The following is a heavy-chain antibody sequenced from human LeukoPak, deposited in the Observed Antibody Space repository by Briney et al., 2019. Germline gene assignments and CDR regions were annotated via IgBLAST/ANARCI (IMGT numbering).Heavy chain of an antibody. J-gene: IGHJ4*02. CDR3: ARHDNDDDFDY. CDR1: GYTFTRYA. D-gene: IGHD3-16*01. CDR2: INMYTANP. V-gene: IGHV7-4-1*02. Sequence: ASVKVSCKASGYTFTRYAINWLRQAPGQGLEWMGWINMYTANPAYAQGFTERFVFSLDTSVTAAYLQISNLKTEDTAVYYCARHDNDDDFDYWGQGTLVTVSS.